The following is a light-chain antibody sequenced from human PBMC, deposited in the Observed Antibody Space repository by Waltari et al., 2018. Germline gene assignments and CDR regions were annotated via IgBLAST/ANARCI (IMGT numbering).Light chain of an antibody. CDR2: EVP. Sequence: QSALTQPPSASGSPGQSVTISCTGTSSHVGGVNYVPWYQQHPGKAPKLIIFEVPKRPSGVPDRFSGSKSGNTASLTVSGLQSEDEADYYCSSYGGNNNILFGGGTKLSVL. V-gene: IGLV2-8*01. CDR3: SSYGGNNNIL. J-gene: IGLJ2*01. CDR1: SSHVGGVNY.